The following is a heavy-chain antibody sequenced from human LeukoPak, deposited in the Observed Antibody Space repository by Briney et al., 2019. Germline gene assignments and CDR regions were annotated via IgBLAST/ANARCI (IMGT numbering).Heavy chain of an antibody. D-gene: IGHD2-8*01. V-gene: IGHV4-4*07. J-gene: IGHJ6*03. CDR3: AREGLTSYYYYYMDV. Sequence: SETLSLTCSVSGGSISSYYWSWIRQPAGKGLEWIGRIYTSGSTNYNPSLKSRVTMSVDTSKNQFSLKLSSVTAADTAVYYCAREGLTSYYYYYMDVWGKGTTVTVSS. CDR2: IYTSGST. CDR1: GGSISSYY.